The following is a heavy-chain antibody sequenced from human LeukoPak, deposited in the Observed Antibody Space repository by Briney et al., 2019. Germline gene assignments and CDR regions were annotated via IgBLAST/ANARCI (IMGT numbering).Heavy chain of an antibody. CDR2: MNPNSGNT. Sequence: ASVKVSCKASGYTFTGYYMHWVRQATGQGLEWMGWMNPNSGNTGYAQKFQGRVTMTRNTSISTAYMELSSLRSEDTAVYYCARGSVWRANKRSFQHWGQGTLVTVSS. J-gene: IGHJ1*01. CDR3: ARGSVWRANKRSFQH. CDR1: GYTFTGYY. D-gene: IGHD1/OR15-1a*01. V-gene: IGHV1-8*02.